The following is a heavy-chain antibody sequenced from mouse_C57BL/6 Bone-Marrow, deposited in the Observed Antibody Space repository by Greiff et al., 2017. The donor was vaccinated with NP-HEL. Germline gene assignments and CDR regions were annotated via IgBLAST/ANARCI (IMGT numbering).Heavy chain of an antibody. D-gene: IGHD2-1*01. V-gene: IGHV1-69*01. J-gene: IGHJ1*03. Sequence: QVQLKQSGAELVMPGASVKLSCKASGYTFTSYWMHWVKQRPGQGLEWIGEIDPSDSYTNYNQKFKGKSTLTVDKSSSTAYMRLSSLTSEDSAVYYCASWIYYGNYGYFDVWGTGTTVTVSS. CDR1: GYTFTSYW. CDR2: IDPSDSYT. CDR3: ASWIYYGNYGYFDV.